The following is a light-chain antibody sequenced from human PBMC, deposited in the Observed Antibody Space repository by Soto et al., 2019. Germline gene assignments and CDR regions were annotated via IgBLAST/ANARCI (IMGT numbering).Light chain of an antibody. J-gene: IGKJ5*01. CDR1: QSVLYSSNNKTY. CDR3: QLYYSTTPSP. Sequence: DIVMTQSPDSLAVSLGERATINCKSSQSVLYSSNNKTYLAWYQQQPGQPPKLLIYWASTRESGVPDRFSGSGSGTDVTLTISSLQAEDVSVYYCQLYYSTTPSPFGQGTRLEIK. V-gene: IGKV4-1*01. CDR2: WAS.